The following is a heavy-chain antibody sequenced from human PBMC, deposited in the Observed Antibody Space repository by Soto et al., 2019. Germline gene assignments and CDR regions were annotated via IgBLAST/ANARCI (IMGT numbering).Heavy chain of an antibody. D-gene: IGHD3-22*01. J-gene: IGHJ6*02. CDR3: ARDLRKMIGPRYGMDV. CDR1: GFTFSSYE. Sequence: GGSLRLSCAASGFTFSSYEMNWVRQAPGKGLEWVSYISSSGSTIYYADSVKGRFTISRDNAKNSLYLQMNSLRAEDTAVYYCARDLRKMIGPRYGMDVWGQGTTVTVSS. CDR2: ISSSGSTI. V-gene: IGHV3-48*03.